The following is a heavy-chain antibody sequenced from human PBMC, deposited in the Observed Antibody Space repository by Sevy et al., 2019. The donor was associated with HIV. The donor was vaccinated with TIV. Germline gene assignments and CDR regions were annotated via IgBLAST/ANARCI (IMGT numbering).Heavy chain of an antibody. CDR1: GFLFSRYE. CDR2: ITNSCSSM. V-gene: IGHV3-48*03. J-gene: IGHJ4*02. Sequence: GGSLRLSCAASGFLFSRYEMNWVRQAPGKGLEWVSYITNSCSSMSYSDSVRGRFTISRDNAKNSLFLQMNSLRAEDTAIYYCARDLPPSATTVAHFDYWGQGTLVTVSS. CDR3: ARDLPPSATTVAHFDY. D-gene: IGHD4-17*01.